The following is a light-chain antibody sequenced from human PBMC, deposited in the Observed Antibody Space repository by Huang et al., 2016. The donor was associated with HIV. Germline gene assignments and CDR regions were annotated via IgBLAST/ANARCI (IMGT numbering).Light chain of an antibody. CDR1: QTVLYNPNKMNY. V-gene: IGKV4-1*01. CDR3: QQYYSSPWT. Sequence: DIVMTQSPDSLTVSLGERATINCKSSQTVLYNPNKMNYLAWYRQTPGQPRSLLMYWASSREVGVPERFSGSGSATDFNLTISALQAEDAAVYYCQQYYSSPWTFGQGTKVEI. CDR2: WAS. J-gene: IGKJ1*01.